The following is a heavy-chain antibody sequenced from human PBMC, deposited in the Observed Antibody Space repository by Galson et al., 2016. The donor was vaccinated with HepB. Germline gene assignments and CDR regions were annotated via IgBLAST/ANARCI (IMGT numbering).Heavy chain of an antibody. CDR2: ISQDGLSR. D-gene: IGHD3-10*01. CDR3: ATGHGFGNPFDY. Sequence: SLRLSCAVSGFTFTTSSMSWVRQAPGKGLEWVSGISQDGLSRYYADSVKGRFTISRDNSKNTLSLQMDSLRAEDTAVYYCATGHGFGNPFDYWGQGTLVTVSS. J-gene: IGHJ4*02. V-gene: IGHV3-23*01. CDR1: GFTFTTSS.